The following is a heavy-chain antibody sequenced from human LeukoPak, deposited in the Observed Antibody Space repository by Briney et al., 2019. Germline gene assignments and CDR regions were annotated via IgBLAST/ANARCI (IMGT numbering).Heavy chain of an antibody. CDR3: ARRAGAYSHPYDY. CDR1: GFTFDDYT. CDR2: IYSDNT. V-gene: IGHV3-53*01. Sequence: LSGGSLRLSCAASGFTFDDYTMHWVRQAPGKGLEWVSFIYSDNTHYSDSVKGRFTISRDNSKNTLYLQMNSLRAEDTAVYYCARRAGAYSHPYDYWGQGTLVTVSS. J-gene: IGHJ4*02. D-gene: IGHD4/OR15-4a*01.